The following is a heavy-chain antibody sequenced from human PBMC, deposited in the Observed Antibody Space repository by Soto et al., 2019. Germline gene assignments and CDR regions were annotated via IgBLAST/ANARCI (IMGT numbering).Heavy chain of an antibody. CDR3: ARGRGIAARRNWFDP. D-gene: IGHD6-6*01. J-gene: IGHJ5*02. CDR1: GGSFSGYY. CDR2: INHSGST. V-gene: IGHV4-34*01. Sequence: SETLSLTCAVYGGSFSGYYWSRIRQPPGKGLEWIGEINHSGSTNYNPSLKSRVTISVDTSKDQFPLKLSSVTAADTAVYYCARGRGIAARRNWFDPWGQGTLVTVSS.